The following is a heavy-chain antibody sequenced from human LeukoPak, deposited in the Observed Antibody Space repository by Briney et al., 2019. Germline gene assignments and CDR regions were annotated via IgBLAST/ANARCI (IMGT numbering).Heavy chain of an antibody. V-gene: IGHV4-39*07. J-gene: IGHJ5*02. D-gene: IGHD5-24*01. Sequence: NSSETLSLTCTVSGGSISSSSYYWGWIRQPPGKGLEWIGSIYYSGSTYYNPSLKSRVTISVDTSKNQFSLKLSSVTAADTAVYYCARDHGMATITGLVSGFDPWGQGTLVTVSS. CDR2: IYYSGST. CDR3: ARDHGMATITGLVSGFDP. CDR1: GGSISSSSYY.